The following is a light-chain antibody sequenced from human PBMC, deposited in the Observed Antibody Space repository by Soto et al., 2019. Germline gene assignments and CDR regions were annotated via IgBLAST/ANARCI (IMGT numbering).Light chain of an antibody. CDR2: DAS. CDR1: QSVSSY. V-gene: IGKV3-11*01. CDR3: QQRSNGGA. J-gene: IGKJ3*01. Sequence: EIVLTQSPATLSLSPGERATLSCRASQSVSSYLAWYQQKPGQAPRLLIYDASNRATGIPARFSGSGSGTDFTLTISSLEPEDFVVYYCQQRSNGGAFGPGTKVDIK.